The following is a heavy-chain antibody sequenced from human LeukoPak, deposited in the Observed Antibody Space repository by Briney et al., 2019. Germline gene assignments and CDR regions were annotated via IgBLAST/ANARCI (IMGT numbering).Heavy chain of an antibody. CDR1: GGSISSSSYY. Sequence: SETLSLTCTVSGGSISSSSYYWGWIRQPPGKGLEWIGSIYYSGSTYYNPSLKSRVTISLDTSKNQFSLKLSSVTAADTAVYYCARGKYSYAYFGAYYFDYWGQGTLVTVSS. V-gene: IGHV4-39*07. CDR2: IYYSGST. J-gene: IGHJ4*02. CDR3: ARGKYSYAYFGAYYFDY. D-gene: IGHD5-18*01.